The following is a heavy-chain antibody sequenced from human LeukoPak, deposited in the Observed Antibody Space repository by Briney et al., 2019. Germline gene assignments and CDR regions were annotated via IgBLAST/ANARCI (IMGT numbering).Heavy chain of an antibody. V-gene: IGHV3-7*01. Sequence: GGSLRLSCAASGFTFSSFWMGWVRQAPGKGLEWVASIKEDGSEKYYVDSVKGRLTISRDNAKNSLYLQMNSLRAEDTAVYYCARGNWNYQGLWGQGTLVTVSS. D-gene: IGHD1-7*01. CDR3: ARGNWNYQGL. J-gene: IGHJ4*02. CDR1: GFTFSSFW. CDR2: IKEDGSEK.